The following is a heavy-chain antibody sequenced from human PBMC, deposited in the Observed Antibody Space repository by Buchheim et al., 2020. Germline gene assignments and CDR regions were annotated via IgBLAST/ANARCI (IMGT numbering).Heavy chain of an antibody. CDR1: GYTFTSYD. CDR3: ASLYYDFWSGYSYYYYYGMDV. CDR2: MNPNSGNT. J-gene: IGHJ6*02. Sequence: QVQLVQSGAEVKKPGASVKVSCKASGYTFTSYDINWVRQATGQGLEWMGWMNPNSGNTGYAQKFQGRVTMTRNTSISTAYMELSSLRSEDTAVYYCASLYYDFWSGYSYYYYYGMDVWGQGTT. D-gene: IGHD3-3*01. V-gene: IGHV1-8*01.